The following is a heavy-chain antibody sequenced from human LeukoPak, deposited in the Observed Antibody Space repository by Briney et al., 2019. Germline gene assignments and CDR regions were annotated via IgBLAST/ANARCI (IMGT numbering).Heavy chain of an antibody. CDR2: FNGYNGDT. CDR3: ARLGSPFDIVPNTMDV. D-gene: IGHD2-15*01. Sequence: GPSVKVSCNAAGYTLTAYGFSWVRQAPGQGLEWMGWFNGYNGDTNYAQRLQGRVTLTTYTSTSTGYMELRSLRSDDTAVYYCARLGSPFDIVPNTMDVWGQGTTVSVSS. CDR1: GYTLTAYG. V-gene: IGHV1-18*01. J-gene: IGHJ6*02.